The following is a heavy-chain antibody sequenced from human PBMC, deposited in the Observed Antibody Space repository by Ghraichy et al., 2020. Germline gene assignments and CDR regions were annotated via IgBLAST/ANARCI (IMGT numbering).Heavy chain of an antibody. CDR1: GYSFTGNY. Sequence: ASVKVSCKASGYSFTGNYIHWVRQAPGQGLEWLGLMHPSGVAATYTQRFQGRLAFNSDTSTTTVYMELSSLKYDDTAVYFCAREELRGSNSGYLRHWGQGTQVTVSS. J-gene: IGHJ4*02. V-gene: IGHV1-46*01. CDR2: MHPSGVAA. D-gene: IGHD5-12*01. CDR3: AREELRGSNSGYLRH.